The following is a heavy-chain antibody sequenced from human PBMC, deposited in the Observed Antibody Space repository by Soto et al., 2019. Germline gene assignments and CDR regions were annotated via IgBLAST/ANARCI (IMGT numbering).Heavy chain of an antibody. D-gene: IGHD5-18*01. CDR1: GINFNNYA. V-gene: IGHV3-23*01. Sequence: HPGGSLRLSYAASGINFNNYALNRVRQAPGKGLEWVSGISGSGTGTYYADTVKGRITISRDNSKSMVYLHMNSLRADDTAIYYCAKEGGGGAAMVTSYFDYWGQGT. CDR2: ISGSGTGT. J-gene: IGHJ4*02. CDR3: AKEGGGGAAMVTSYFDY.